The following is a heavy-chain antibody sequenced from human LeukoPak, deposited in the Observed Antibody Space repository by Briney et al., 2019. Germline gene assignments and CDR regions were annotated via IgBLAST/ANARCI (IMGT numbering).Heavy chain of an antibody. CDR1: GGTFSSYA. J-gene: IGHJ4*02. D-gene: IGHD2-15*01. V-gene: IGHV1-69*13. CDR2: IIPIFGTA. CDR3: VSSIDCSGGSCYLRQGGYYFDY. Sequence: SVKVSCKASGGTFSSYAISWVRQAPGQGLEWMGGIIPIFGTANYAQKFQGRVTITADESTSTAYMELSSLRSEDTAVYYCVSSIDCSGGSCYLRQGGYYFDYWGQGTLVTVSS.